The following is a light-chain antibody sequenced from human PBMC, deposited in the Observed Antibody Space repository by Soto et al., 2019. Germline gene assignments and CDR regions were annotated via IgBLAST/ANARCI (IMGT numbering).Light chain of an antibody. CDR2: GNS. J-gene: IGLJ1*01. CDR1: SSNIGAGYD. CDR3: QSYDSSLSGLV. V-gene: IGLV1-40*01. Sequence: QSVLTQPPSESGAPGQRVTISCTGSSSNIGAGYDVHWYQQLPGTAPKLLIYGNSNRPSGVPDRFSGSKSGTSASLAITGLQAEDEADYYCQSYDSSLSGLVFGTGTQLTVL.